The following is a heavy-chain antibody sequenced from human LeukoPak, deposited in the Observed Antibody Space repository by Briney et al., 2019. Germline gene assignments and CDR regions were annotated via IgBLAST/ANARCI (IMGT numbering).Heavy chain of an antibody. CDR2: ISSSSSYI. V-gene: IGHV3-21*01. CDR3: ARDESYYYGSGSYSKTFYYYYYYMDV. D-gene: IGHD3-10*01. Sequence: MSGGSLRLSCAASGFTFSSYSMNWVRQAPGKGLEWVSSISSSSSYIYYADSVKGRFTISRDNAKNSLYLQMNSLRAEDTAVYYCARDESYYYGSGSYSKTFYYYYYYMDVWGKGTTVTVSS. J-gene: IGHJ6*03. CDR1: GFTFSSYS.